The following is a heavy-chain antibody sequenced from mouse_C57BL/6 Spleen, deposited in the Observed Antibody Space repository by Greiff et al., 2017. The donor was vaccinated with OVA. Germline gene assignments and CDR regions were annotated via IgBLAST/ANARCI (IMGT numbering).Heavy chain of an antibody. D-gene: IGHD2-1*01. CDR1: GYTFPDYY. CDR2: INPNNGGT. CDR3: ALIYYGNPPLGY. V-gene: IGHV1-26*01. Sequence: EVKLQQSGPELVKPGASVKISCKASGYTFPDYYMNWVKQSHGKSLEWIGDINPNNGGTSYNQKFTGKATLTVDKSSSTAYMELRSLTSEDSAVYYCALIYYGNPPLGYWGQGTTLTVSS. J-gene: IGHJ2*01.